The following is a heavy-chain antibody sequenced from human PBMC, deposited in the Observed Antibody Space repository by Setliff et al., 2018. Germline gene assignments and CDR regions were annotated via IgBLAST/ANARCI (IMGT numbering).Heavy chain of an antibody. CDR3: AREIHSAAYNWFDP. V-gene: IGHV4-4*07. CDR1: GGSISSYY. D-gene: IGHD5-18*01. Sequence: SETLSLTCTVSGGSISSYYWSWIRQPAGKGLEWIGRIYTSGSTNYNPSLKSRVTMSVDTSKNQFSLKLSSVTAADTAVYYCAREIHSAAYNWFDPWGQGTLVTVSS. J-gene: IGHJ5*02. CDR2: IYTSGST.